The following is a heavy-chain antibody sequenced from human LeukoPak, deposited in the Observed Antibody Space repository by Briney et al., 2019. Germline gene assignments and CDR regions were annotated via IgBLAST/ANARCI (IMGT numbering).Heavy chain of an antibody. J-gene: IGHJ4*02. CDR3: AKTVVSAGWNYFDY. CDR2: IDSGGRT. D-gene: IGHD3-9*01. Sequence: QPGRSLRLSCAASGFTFSSYTIHWVRQPPGKGLEWVSNIDSGGRTYFADSVKGRFTISRDDSKNTLYLQMSSLRGEDTAVYYCAKTVVSAGWNYFDYWGQGTLVTVSS. V-gene: IGHV3-23*01. CDR1: GFTFSSYT.